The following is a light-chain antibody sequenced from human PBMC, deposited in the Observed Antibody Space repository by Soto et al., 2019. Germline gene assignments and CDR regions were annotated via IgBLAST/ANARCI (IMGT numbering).Light chain of an antibody. CDR2: GAS. CDR1: QSVGSS. CDR3: QQYNNWPPVT. Sequence: EIVMTQSPATLSVSPGERATLSCRASQSVGSSLAWYQRKPGQAPGLLIYGASTRATGIPATFSGSGSGTEFTLTISSLQSEDFAVYFCQQYNNWPPVTFGPGTKVDIK. J-gene: IGKJ3*01. V-gene: IGKV3-15*01.